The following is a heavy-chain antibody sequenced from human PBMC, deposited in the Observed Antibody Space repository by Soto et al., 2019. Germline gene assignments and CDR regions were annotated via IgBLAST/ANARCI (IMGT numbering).Heavy chain of an antibody. CDR2: IYYSGST. Sequence: QLQLQESGPGLVKPSETLSLTCTVSGGSISSGSYYWGWIRQPPGKGLEWIGSIYYSGSTYHNPSLKSRVTISVDTSKNQFSLKLNSVTAADTAVYYCASLWLHYYGSGSFPYYFDHWGQGTLVTASS. CDR1: GGSISSGSYY. V-gene: IGHV4-39*01. D-gene: IGHD3-10*01. J-gene: IGHJ4*02. CDR3: ASLWLHYYGSGSFPYYFDH.